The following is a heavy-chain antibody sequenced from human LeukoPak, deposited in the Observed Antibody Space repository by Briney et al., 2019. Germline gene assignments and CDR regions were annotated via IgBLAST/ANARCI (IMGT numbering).Heavy chain of an antibody. CDR1: GFTFDDYA. CDR2: ISWNSGNI. CDR3: AKGRSGWYSPMDC. J-gene: IGHJ4*02. Sequence: PGGSLRLSCAASGFTFDDYAMHWVRQAPGKGLEWVSGISWNSGNIAYADSVKGRFSISRDNAKNSLYLQMNSLRAEDTAFYYCAKGRSGWYSPMDCWGQGTLVTVSS. V-gene: IGHV3-9*01. D-gene: IGHD6-19*01.